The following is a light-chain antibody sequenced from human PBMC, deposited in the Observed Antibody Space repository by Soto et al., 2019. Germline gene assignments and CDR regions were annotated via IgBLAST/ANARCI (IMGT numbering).Light chain of an antibody. Sequence: ALTQPASVSGSPGQSITISCTGTSSDVGAYNLVSWYQQYPGKAPKLMVYEVTNRPSGVSNRFSGSKSGNAASLTISGLQAEDEADYYCSSYTTTSTLGVFGTGTKVTVL. CDR3: SSYTTTSTLGV. J-gene: IGLJ1*01. CDR1: SSDVGAYNL. V-gene: IGLV2-14*01. CDR2: EVT.